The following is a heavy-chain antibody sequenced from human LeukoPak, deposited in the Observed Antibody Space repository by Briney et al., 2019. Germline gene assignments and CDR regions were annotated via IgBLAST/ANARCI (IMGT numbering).Heavy chain of an antibody. Sequence: GGSLRLSCAASGFTFSSYGMHWVRQAPGKGLEWVAVISYDGSNKYYADSVKGRFTISRDNSKNTLYLQMNSLRAEDTAVYYCAKAQGGAGGETYYYGMDVRGQGTTVTVSS. CDR3: AKAQGGAGGETYYYGMDV. CDR2: ISYDGSNK. V-gene: IGHV3-30*18. D-gene: IGHD3-10*01. CDR1: GFTFSSYG. J-gene: IGHJ6*02.